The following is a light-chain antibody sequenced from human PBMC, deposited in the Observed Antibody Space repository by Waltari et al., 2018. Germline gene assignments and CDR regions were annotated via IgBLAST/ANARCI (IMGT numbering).Light chain of an antibody. CDR3: YSAADNSLV. Sequence: SYELTQPSSVSVSPGQTARITCSGDVLAKKYARWFQPKPGQAPLVVIYKDSGRPSGIPERFSGSSSGTTVTLTVSGAQVDDEADYYCYSAADNSLVFGGGTKLTVL. J-gene: IGLJ2*01. V-gene: IGLV3-27*01. CDR2: KDS. CDR1: VLAKKY.